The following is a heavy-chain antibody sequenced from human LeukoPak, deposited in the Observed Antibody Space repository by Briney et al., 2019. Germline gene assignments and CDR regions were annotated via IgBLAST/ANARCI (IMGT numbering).Heavy chain of an antibody. J-gene: IGHJ4*02. CDR1: GGSFSAYY. CDR2: INHSGST. CDR3: ARGRDEYKVGN. V-gene: IGHV4-34*01. Sequence: SETLSLTCAVYGGSFSAYYWSWIRQPPGKGLEWIGEINHSGSTNYNPSLKSRVTISVDTSKNQFSLKLSSVTAADTAVYSCARGRDEYKVGNWGQGTLVTVSS. D-gene: IGHD5-24*01.